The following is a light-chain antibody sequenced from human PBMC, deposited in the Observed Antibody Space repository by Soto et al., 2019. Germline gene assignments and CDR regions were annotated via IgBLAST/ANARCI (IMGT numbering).Light chain of an antibody. CDR1: QSISSW. CDR3: QQYNSYPRT. CDR2: DAS. V-gene: IGKV1-5*01. J-gene: IGKJ1*01. Sequence: DIRMTQSPSTLSASVGDRVTITCRASQSISSWLAWYQQKPGKAPKLLIYDASSLESGVPSRFSGSGSGTEFTLTISSLQPDDFATYYCQQYNSYPRTFGQGTMV.